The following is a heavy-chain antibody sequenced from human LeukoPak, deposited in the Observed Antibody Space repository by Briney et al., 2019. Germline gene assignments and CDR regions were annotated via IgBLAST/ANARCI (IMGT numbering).Heavy chain of an antibody. J-gene: IGHJ5*02. Sequence: PSETLSLTCAVYGGSFSGYYWSWIRQHPGKGPEWIGYIYYSGSTYYNPSLKSRVTISVDTSKNQFSLKLSSVTAADTAVYYCARYSSGCQFDPWGQGTLVTVSS. CDR1: GGSFSGYY. CDR3: ARYSSGCQFDP. V-gene: IGHV4-31*11. D-gene: IGHD6-19*01. CDR2: IYYSGST.